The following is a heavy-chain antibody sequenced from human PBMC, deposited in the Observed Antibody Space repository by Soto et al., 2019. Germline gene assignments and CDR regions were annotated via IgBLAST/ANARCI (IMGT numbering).Heavy chain of an antibody. J-gene: IGHJ3*02. V-gene: IGHV1-46*03. Sequence: ASVKVSCKASGYTFTSYYMHWVRQAPGQGLERMGIINPSGGSTSYAQKFQGRVTMTRDTSTSTVYMELSSLRSEDTAVYYCARVPLGGNSKKTYLSDIWGQGTMVTVSS. CDR3: ARVPLGGNSKKTYLSDI. CDR1: GYTFTSYY. D-gene: IGHD2-21*02. CDR2: INPSGGST.